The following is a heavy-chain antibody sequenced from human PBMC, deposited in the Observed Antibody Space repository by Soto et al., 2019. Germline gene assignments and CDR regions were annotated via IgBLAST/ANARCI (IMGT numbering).Heavy chain of an antibody. Sequence: EVQLVESGGGLVQPGGSLRLSCASSGFSVSSNYMTRVRQAPGKGLEWVSLIYSGGSTYYADTEKGRFTSSRDNSKYTVYLQMNRLRAEDTAVYYCAGTSSLDYWGQGTLVTVSS. J-gene: IGHJ4*02. V-gene: IGHV3-66*01. CDR3: AGTSSLDY. D-gene: IGHD3-10*01. CDR2: IYSGGST. CDR1: GFSVSSNY.